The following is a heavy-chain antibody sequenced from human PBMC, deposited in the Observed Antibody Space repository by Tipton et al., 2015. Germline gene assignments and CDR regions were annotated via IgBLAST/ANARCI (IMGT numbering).Heavy chain of an antibody. D-gene: IGHD6-13*01. V-gene: IGHV4-59*01. J-gene: IGHJ6*02. CDR2: IYYSGST. CDR3: ARVEGSSWYGGGGGRYYYYYGMDV. CDR1: GGSISSDY. Sequence: TLSLTCTVSGGSISSDYWSWIRQPPGKGLEWIGYIYYSGSTNYNPSLKSRVTISVDTSKNQFSLKLSSVTAADTAVYYCARVEGSSWYGGGGGRYYYYYGMDVWGQGTTVTVSS.